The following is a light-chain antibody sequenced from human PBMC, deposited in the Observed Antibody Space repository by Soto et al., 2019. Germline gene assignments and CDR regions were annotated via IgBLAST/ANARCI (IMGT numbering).Light chain of an antibody. J-gene: IGLJ2*01. CDR3: SSCATSTAFL. CDR2: AIS. Sequence: QSALTQPASVSGSPGQSLTISCTGTSSDVGLYDYVSWDQPHPGKAPRLIIYAISDRPSGVSDRFSGSKSGNTASLPISGLQPEVEADCYCSSCATSTAFLFAGGAQLTFL. CDR1: SSDVGLYDY. V-gene: IGLV2-14*01.